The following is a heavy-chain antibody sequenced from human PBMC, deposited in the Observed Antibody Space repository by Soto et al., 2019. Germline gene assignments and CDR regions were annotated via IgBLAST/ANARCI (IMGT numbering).Heavy chain of an antibody. D-gene: IGHD5-18*01. CDR3: ARVLIAGVTTD. V-gene: IGHV4-34*01. Sequence: QVQLQQWGAGLLKPSETLSLTCAVYGGSFSGFYWSWIRQPPGKGLEWIGESNHVGSTNYNPSLMSRVTLSVDPSKNQFSLTLTSFTAADTAVYYCARVLIAGVTTDWGQGTLVIVSS. CDR1: GGSFSGFY. CDR2: SNHVGST. J-gene: IGHJ4*02.